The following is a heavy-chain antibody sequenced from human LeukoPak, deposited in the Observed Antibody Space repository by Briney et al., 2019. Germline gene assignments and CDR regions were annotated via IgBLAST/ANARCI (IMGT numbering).Heavy chain of an antibody. Sequence: GGSLRLSCAASGLTGSHNYVSWVRQAPGKGLEWVSAIHTSGDTCYADSVKGRFTISRDTSKNTLYLQINSLRAEDTALYYCAKDSDYSGSWQSFWGQGTLVTVSS. CDR1: GLTGSHNY. CDR2: IHTSGDT. V-gene: IGHV3-53*01. D-gene: IGHD6-13*01. CDR3: AKDSDYSGSWQSF. J-gene: IGHJ4*02.